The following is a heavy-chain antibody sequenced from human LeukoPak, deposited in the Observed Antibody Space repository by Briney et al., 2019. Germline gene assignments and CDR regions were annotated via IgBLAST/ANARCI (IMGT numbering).Heavy chain of an antibody. D-gene: IGHD3-22*01. CDR1: GFTFSSYA. J-gene: IGHJ6*03. V-gene: IGHV3-30*04. CDR2: ISYDGSNK. Sequence: GGSLRLSCAASGFTFSSYAMHWVRQAPGKGLEWVAVISYDGSNKYYADSVKGRFTISRDNSKNTLYLQMNSLRAEDTAVYYCARGPYMMVVVTDMDVWGKGTTVTVSS. CDR3: ARGPYMMVVVTDMDV.